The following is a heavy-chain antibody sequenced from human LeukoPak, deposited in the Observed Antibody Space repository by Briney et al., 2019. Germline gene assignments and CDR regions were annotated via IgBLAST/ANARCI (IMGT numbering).Heavy chain of an antibody. V-gene: IGHV3-13*01. CDR2: IGTAGDT. CDR1: GFTFSSYD. Sequence: PGGSLRLSCAASGFTFSSYDMHWVRQATGKGLEWVSAIGTAGDTYYPGSVKGRFTISRENAKNSLYLQMNSLRAGDTAVYYCARFCSGGSCYLRDGMDVWGQGTTVTVSS. CDR3: ARFCSGGSCYLRDGMDV. D-gene: IGHD2-15*01. J-gene: IGHJ6*02.